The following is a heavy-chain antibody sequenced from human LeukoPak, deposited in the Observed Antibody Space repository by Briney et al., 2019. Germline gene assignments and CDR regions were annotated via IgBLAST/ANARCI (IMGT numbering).Heavy chain of an antibody. Sequence: SETLSLTCAVYGGSFSGYYWSWIRQPPGKGLEWIGEINHSGSTNYNPSLKSRVTISVDTPKNQFSLKLSSVTAADTAVYYCARDTYSSSSFDYWGQGTLVTVSS. CDR2: INHSGST. J-gene: IGHJ4*02. CDR3: ARDTYSSSSFDY. D-gene: IGHD6-6*01. V-gene: IGHV4-34*01. CDR1: GGSFSGYY.